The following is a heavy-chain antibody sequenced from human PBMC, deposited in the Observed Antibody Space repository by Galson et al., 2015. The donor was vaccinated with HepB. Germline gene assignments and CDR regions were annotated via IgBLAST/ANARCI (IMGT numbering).Heavy chain of an antibody. V-gene: IGHV3-23*01. CDR2: ISSGGDSS. CDR1: GFTLRTYA. J-gene: IGHJ5*02. D-gene: IGHD3-16*01. CDR3: VKEGSWFGGDWFDP. Sequence: SLRLSCAASGFTLRTYAMAWVRQAPGKGLEWVSIISSGGDSSSSYLDSVKGRFIVSKESSRNTAYLQMDNLRAEDTAVYYCVKEGSWFGGDWFDPWGQGALVTVS.